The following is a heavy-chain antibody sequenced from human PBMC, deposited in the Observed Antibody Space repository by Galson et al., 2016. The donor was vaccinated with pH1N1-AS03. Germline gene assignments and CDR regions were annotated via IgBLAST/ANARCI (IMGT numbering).Heavy chain of an antibody. CDR1: GGSIITDY. J-gene: IGHJ3*01. D-gene: IGHD3-3*01. CDR2: IHYSGSS. CDR3: AKEWSAFVL. V-gene: IGHV4-59*01. Sequence: ETLSLTCSVSGGSIITDYWSWIRQPPGKGLEWIGFIHYSGSSSNSPSLKSRVTIPVDASKNQLSLKLSSVTAADNAIYYCAKEWSAFVLWRKGTMVTVSS.